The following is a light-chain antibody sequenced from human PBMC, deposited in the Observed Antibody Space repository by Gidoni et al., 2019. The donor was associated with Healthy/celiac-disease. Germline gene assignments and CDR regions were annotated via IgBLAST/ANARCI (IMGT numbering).Light chain of an antibody. CDR3: QQLNSYPHT. Sequence: IQSTQSPSFLSASVGDRVTITCRASQGISSYLAWYQQNPGKAPKLLIYAESTWQSGVASRFSGSGSGTEFTLTISILQPEDFATYFCQQLNSYPHTFGPGTKVDIK. CDR2: AES. J-gene: IGKJ3*01. CDR1: QGISSY. V-gene: IGKV1-9*01.